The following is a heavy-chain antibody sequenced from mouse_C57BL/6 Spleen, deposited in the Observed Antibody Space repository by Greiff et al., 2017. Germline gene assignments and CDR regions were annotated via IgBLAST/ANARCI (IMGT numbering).Heavy chain of an antibody. CDR1: GYSITSGYY. CDR2: ISYDGSN. CDR3: ARETTVVGMDY. V-gene: IGHV3-6*01. Sequence: LVESGPGLVKPSQSLSLTCSVTGYSITSGYYWNWIRQFPGNKLEWMGYISYDGSNNYNPSLKNRISITRDTSKNQFFLKLNSVTTEDTATYYCARETTVVGMDYWGQGTSVTVSS. J-gene: IGHJ4*01. D-gene: IGHD1-1*01.